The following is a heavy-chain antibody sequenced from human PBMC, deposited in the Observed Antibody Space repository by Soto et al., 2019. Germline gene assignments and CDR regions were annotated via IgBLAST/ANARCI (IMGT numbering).Heavy chain of an antibody. D-gene: IGHD1-7*01. CDR1: GGSISSYY. J-gene: IGHJ4*02. CDR2: IYDSGST. V-gene: IGHV4-59*01. Sequence: QVQLQESGPGLVKPSETLSLTCTVSGGSISSYYWSWIRQPPGKGLEWIGYIYDSGSTNYHPSIKSRVTISVDTSKNQFSLKLSSVTAADTAVYYCARRYGTTFDYWGQGPLGTVSS. CDR3: ARRYGTTFDY.